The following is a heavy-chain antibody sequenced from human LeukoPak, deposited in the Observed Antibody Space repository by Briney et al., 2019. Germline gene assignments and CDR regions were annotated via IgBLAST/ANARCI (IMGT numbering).Heavy chain of an antibody. CDR1: GYSFTSYW. D-gene: IGHD3-10*01. J-gene: IGHJ6*02. CDR2: IYPGDSDT. CDR3: ARCKDYYGSGSYTSYYYGMDV. V-gene: IGHV5-51*01. Sequence: GESLKISCKGSGYSFTSYWIGWVRQMPGKGLEWMGIIYPGDSDTRYSPSFQGQVTISADKSISTAYLQWSSLKASDTAMYYCARCKDYYGSGSYTSYYYGMDVWGQGTTVTASS.